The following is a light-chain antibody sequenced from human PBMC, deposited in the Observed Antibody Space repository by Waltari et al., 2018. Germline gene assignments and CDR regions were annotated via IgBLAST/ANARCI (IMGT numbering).Light chain of an antibody. CDR2: DVR. Sequence: QSALTQPASVSGSPGQSITISCTGTSSDVGGYNSVSWYQDHPGQAPKVIIYDVRDRPSGISERFSGSKSGNTASLTISGLQAEDEADYYCSSQSSDNVVLFGGGTKLTVL. CDR1: SSDVGGYNS. CDR3: SSQSSDNVVL. V-gene: IGLV2-14*03. J-gene: IGLJ2*01.